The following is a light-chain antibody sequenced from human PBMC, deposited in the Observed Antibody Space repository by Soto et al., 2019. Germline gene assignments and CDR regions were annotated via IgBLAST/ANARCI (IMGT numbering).Light chain of an antibody. CDR2: AAS. Sequence: DIQMTQSPSSLSASLGDRVTIPCRASQSIVTYLNWYLQKPGKAPKLLIYAASNLQSGVPSRFSGSGSGTDFTHTISSLQPEDFATYYCQKSYSIPPTFGQGTKVDIK. CDR3: QKSYSIPPT. CDR1: QSIVTY. J-gene: IGKJ1*01. V-gene: IGKV1-39*01.